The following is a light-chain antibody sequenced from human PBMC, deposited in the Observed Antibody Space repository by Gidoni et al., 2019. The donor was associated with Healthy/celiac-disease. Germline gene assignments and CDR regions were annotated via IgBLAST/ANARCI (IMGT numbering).Light chain of an antibody. Sequence: IVLTQSPGTLSLSPGERATLSCRASQSVSSSYLAWYQQKPGQAPRLLIYGASSRATGIPDRFSGSGSGTDFTLTISRLEPEEFAVYYCQQYGSSPPRTFGQGTKLEIK. J-gene: IGKJ2*01. CDR2: GAS. V-gene: IGKV3-20*01. CDR1: QSVSSSY. CDR3: QQYGSSPPRT.